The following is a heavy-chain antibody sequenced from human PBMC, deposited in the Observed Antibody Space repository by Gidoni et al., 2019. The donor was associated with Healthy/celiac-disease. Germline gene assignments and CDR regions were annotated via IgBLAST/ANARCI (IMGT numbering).Heavy chain of an antibody. V-gene: IGHV4-39*01. D-gene: IGHD5-12*01. CDR1: GGSISSSSYY. Sequence: QLPLQESGPGLVKPSETLSLTCTVSGGSISSSSYYWGWIRQPPGKGLEWIGSIYYSGSTYYNPSLKSRVTISVDTSKNQFSLKLSSVTAADTAVYYCASFTVEMATNFDYWGQGTLVTVSS. CDR2: IYYSGST. CDR3: ASFTVEMATNFDY. J-gene: IGHJ4*02.